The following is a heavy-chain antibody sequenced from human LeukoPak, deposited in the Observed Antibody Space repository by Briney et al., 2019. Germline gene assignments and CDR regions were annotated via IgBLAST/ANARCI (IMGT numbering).Heavy chain of an antibody. D-gene: IGHD3-10*01. Sequence: GGSLSLSCAASGFTFSSYSMNWVRQAPGKGLEWVSSISSSSSYIYYADSVKGRFTISRDNSKNSLYLQMNSLRAEDTALYYCAKEMAAYYYASGNIDYWGQGTLVTVSS. CDR3: AKEMAAYYYASGNIDY. CDR1: GFTFSSYS. J-gene: IGHJ4*02. CDR2: ISSSSSYI. V-gene: IGHV3-21*04.